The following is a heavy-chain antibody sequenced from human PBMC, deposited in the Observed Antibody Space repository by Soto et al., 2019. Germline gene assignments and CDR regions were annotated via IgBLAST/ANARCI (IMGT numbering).Heavy chain of an antibody. CDR3: ARHISNGRCCYYGMDV. D-gene: IGHD2-8*01. Sequence: PGESLKISCKGSGYTFTDYWIGWVRQLPGKGLEWMGIIYPGDSDTRYSPPFQGQVTITTDKSTSTAYLQRNTLKASDTAMYHCARHISNGRCCYYGMDVWGQGTTVTVSS. CDR1: GYTFTDYW. CDR2: IYPGDSDT. J-gene: IGHJ6*02. V-gene: IGHV5-51*01.